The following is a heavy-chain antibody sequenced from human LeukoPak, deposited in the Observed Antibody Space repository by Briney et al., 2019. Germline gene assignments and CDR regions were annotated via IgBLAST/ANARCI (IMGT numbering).Heavy chain of an antibody. D-gene: IGHD4-17*01. J-gene: IGHJ4*02. CDR2: IWYDGSKR. V-gene: IGHV3-33*01. CDR1: GFTFSNYG. Sequence: GRSLRLSCATSGFTFSNYGFHWVRQAPGKGLEWIAVIWYDGSKRYHADSVKGRFTISRDDSKSTLYLQMYSLRVEDTAMYYCARDLGVTNYYFGYWGQGDLVIVSS. CDR3: ARDLGVTNYYFGY.